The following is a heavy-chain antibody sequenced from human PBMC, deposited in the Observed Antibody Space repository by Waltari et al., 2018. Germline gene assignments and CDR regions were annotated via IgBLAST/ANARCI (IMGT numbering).Heavy chain of an antibody. D-gene: IGHD6-19*01. CDR3: ARDGREYSSGWYRHWYFDL. Sequence: QVQLQQWGAGLLKPSETLSLTCAVYGGSFSGYYWSWIRQPPGKGLEWIGEINHKGSTNDSPSLKSRVTISVATSKNQFSLKLSSVTAADTAVYYCARDGREYSSGWYRHWYFDLWGRGTLVTVSS. V-gene: IGHV4-34*01. J-gene: IGHJ2*01. CDR1: GGSFSGYY. CDR2: INHKGST.